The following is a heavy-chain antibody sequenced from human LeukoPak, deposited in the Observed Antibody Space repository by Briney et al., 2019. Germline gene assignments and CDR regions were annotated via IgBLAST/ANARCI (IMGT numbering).Heavy chain of an antibody. J-gene: IGHJ3*02. D-gene: IGHD3-3*01. CDR3: ASSELHLITIFGVVPDAFDI. CDR1: GGSISSYY. CDR2: IYYSGST. Sequence: SETLSLTCTVSGGSISSYYWSWIRQPPGKGLEWIGYIYYSGSTNYNPSLKSRVTISVDTSKNQFSLKLSSVTAADTAVYYCASSELHLITIFGVVPDAFDIWGQGTMVTVSS. V-gene: IGHV4-59*08.